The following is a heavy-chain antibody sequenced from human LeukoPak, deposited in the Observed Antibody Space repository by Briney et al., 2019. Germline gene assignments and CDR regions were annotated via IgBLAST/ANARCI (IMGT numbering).Heavy chain of an antibody. J-gene: IGHJ4*02. D-gene: IGHD3-10*01. CDR2: ISGDGGST. CDR1: GFTFDDYA. V-gene: IGHV3-43*02. CDR3: ARVATGLYASGSYSDF. Sequence: GGSLRLSCAASGFTFDDYAMHWVRQAPGKGLEWVSLISGDGGSTYYADSVKGRFTISRDNSRNTLSLQMNSLRLDDTAVFYCARVATGLYASGSYSDFWGQGTLVTVSS.